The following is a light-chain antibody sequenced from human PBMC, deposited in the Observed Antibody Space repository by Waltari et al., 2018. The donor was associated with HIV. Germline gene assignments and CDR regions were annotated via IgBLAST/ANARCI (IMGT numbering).Light chain of an antibody. Sequence: DIVMTQSPLSLPVTPGEPASISCRSSQSLLHSNGYNYLDWYLQKPGPSPQLLIYLGSNRASGVPDRFSGSGSSTDFTLKISRVEAEDVGVYYCMQALQTPRTFGRGTKVEIK. CDR1: QSLLHSNGYNY. J-gene: IGKJ1*01. CDR2: LGS. V-gene: IGKV2-28*01. CDR3: MQALQTPRT.